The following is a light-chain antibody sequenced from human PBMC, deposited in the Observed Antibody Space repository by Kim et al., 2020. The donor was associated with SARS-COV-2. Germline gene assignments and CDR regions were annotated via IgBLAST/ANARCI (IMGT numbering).Light chain of an antibody. CDR1: SSNIGSNY. J-gene: IGLJ2*01. CDR2: RNN. CDR3: AAWDDSLSGVV. Sequence: QLVLTQPPSASGTPGQRVTISCSGSSSNIGSNYVYWYQQLPGMAPKLLIYRNNQRPSGVPDRFSGSKSGTSASLAISGLRSEDEADYYCAAWDDSLSGVVFGGGTQLTVL. V-gene: IGLV1-47*01.